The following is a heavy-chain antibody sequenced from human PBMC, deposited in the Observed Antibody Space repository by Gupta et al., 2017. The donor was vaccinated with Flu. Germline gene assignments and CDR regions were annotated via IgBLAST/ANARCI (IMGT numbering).Heavy chain of an antibody. CDR2: IRSNTLGEKT. V-gene: IGHV3-49*02. Sequence: WGRQGQGRGRGWVGCIRSNTLGEKTEAAAAVKGRFTVSRDDAKGIAYLQMNSLKTEDTAVYYCARGARDYQLLYFYYYMDVWGKGTTGTVSS. D-gene: IGHD2-2*01. J-gene: IGHJ6*03. CDR3: ARGARDYQLLYFYYYMDV.